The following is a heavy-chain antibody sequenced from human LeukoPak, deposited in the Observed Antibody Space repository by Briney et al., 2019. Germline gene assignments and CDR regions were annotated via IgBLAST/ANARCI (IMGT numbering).Heavy chain of an antibody. D-gene: IGHD2-15*01. J-gene: IGHJ4*02. CDR3: AREGSCSGGNCRLDY. Sequence: ASVKVSCKASDYTFSNYGYNWVRQAPGRGLEWMGWISAYNGDTNYAQKSQGRLTMTTDASTRTVYMELKSLSSDDTAVYYCAREGSCSGGNCRLDYWGQGTLVTVFS. CDR1: DYTFSNYG. V-gene: IGHV1-18*01. CDR2: ISAYNGDT.